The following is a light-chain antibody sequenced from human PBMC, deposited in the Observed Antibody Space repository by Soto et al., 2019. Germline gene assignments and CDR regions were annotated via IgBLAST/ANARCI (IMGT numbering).Light chain of an antibody. Sequence: EIVLTQSPDTLSLFPGEGATLSCRASQSVSRDLAWYQQKPGQAPRLLISDVSKRATGIPARFSGSGSGTDFTLTISSLEPEDFAVYYCQQRSSWPSTFGQGTKVETK. CDR3: QQRSSWPST. J-gene: IGKJ2*01. CDR1: QSVSRD. CDR2: DVS. V-gene: IGKV3-11*01.